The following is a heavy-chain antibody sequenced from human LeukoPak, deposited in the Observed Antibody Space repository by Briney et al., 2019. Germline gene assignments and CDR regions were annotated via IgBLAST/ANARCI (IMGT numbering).Heavy chain of an antibody. D-gene: IGHD2-2*01. CDR1: GYTFTGYY. V-gene: IGHV1-2*02. Sequence: GASVKVSCKASGYTFTGYYMHWVRQAPGQGLEWMGWINPNSGGTNYAQKFQGRVTMTRDTSISTAYMELSRLRSDDTAVYYCARVLRRECSSTSCYQDYYYYMDVWGKGTTVTVSS. J-gene: IGHJ6*03. CDR2: INPNSGGT. CDR3: ARVLRRECSSTSCYQDYYYYMDV.